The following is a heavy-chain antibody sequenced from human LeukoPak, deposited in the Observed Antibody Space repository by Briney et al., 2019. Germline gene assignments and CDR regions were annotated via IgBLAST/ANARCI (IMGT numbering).Heavy chain of an antibody. Sequence: GGSLRLSCAASGLIVSNNYMNWVRLAPGKGLEWVSAISGSGGSTYYADSVKGRFTISRDNSKNTLYLQMNSLRAEDTAVYYCAGGSWFGESSYYYYYYMDVWGKGTTVTISS. CDR1: GLIVSNNY. CDR3: AGGSWFGESSYYYYYYMDV. V-gene: IGHV3-23*01. CDR2: ISGSGGST. D-gene: IGHD3-10*01. J-gene: IGHJ6*03.